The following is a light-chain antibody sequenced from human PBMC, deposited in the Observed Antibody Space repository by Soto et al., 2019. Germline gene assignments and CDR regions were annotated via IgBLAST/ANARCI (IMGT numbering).Light chain of an antibody. CDR1: ISDIGSHNY. CDR3: ASYLTTSPLEV. Sequence: QSVLTQPASWYVSPGQSITVSCSGSISDIGSHNYVSWYRQYPGEAPRLLIYEVHYRPSGVSSRFSGSKSGNTASLTISGLQAADEADYYCASYLTTSPLEVFGTGTKVTVL. J-gene: IGLJ1*01. V-gene: IGLV2-14*01. CDR2: EVH.